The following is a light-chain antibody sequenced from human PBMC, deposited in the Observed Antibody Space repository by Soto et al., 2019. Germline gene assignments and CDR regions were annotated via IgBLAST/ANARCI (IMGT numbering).Light chain of an antibody. CDR3: QHSYSPLSIT. Sequence: IQMTQSPSSLSASVGDRVTITCRASQSISIYLNWYQQKPGKAPKLLIYAASTLESGVPSRFSGSGSGTDFSLAISSLQPEDIATYYCQHSYSPLSITFAQGTRLDLK. CDR2: AAS. CDR1: QSISIY. J-gene: IGKJ5*01. V-gene: IGKV1-39*01.